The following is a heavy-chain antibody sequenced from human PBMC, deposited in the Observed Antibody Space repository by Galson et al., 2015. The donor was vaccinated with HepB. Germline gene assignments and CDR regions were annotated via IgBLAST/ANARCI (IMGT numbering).Heavy chain of an antibody. V-gene: IGHV3-9*01. D-gene: IGHD6-13*01. CDR3: VVLGAAAGLLLDY. J-gene: IGHJ4*02. CDR2: ISWNSGSI. Sequence: SLRLSCAASGFTFDDYAMHWVRHAPGKGLEWVSGISWNSGSIGYADSVKGRFTISRDNAKNSLYLQMNSLRAEDTALYYCVVLGAAAGLLLDYWGQGTLVTVSS. CDR1: GFTFDDYA.